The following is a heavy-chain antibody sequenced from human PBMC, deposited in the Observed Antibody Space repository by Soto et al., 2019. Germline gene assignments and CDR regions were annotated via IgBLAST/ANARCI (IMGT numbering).Heavy chain of an antibody. D-gene: IGHD3-22*01. Sequence: ASVKVSCKASGYTFTSYGISWVRQAPGQGLEWMGWISAYNGNTNYAQKVQGRVTMTTDTSTSTAYMELRSLRSDDTAVYYCARVDSRNWDFDYWGQGTLVTVSS. J-gene: IGHJ4*02. V-gene: IGHV1-18*01. CDR3: ARVDSRNWDFDY. CDR1: GYTFTSYG. CDR2: ISAYNGNT.